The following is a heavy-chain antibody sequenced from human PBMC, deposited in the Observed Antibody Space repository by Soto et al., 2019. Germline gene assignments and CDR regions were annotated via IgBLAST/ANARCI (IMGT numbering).Heavy chain of an antibody. CDR1: GGSISSGGYY. CDR3: ARYRRDAPSGYSLDD. J-gene: IGHJ4*02. Sequence: PSETLSLTCTVTGGSISSGGYYWSWIRQHPGKGLEWIGYVYYSGSTYYNPSLKSRVTISIDTSKNQFSLKLTSVTAADTAVYYCARYRRDAPSGYSLDDWGQGILVTVSS. V-gene: IGHV4-31*03. D-gene: IGHD6-13*01. CDR2: VYYSGST.